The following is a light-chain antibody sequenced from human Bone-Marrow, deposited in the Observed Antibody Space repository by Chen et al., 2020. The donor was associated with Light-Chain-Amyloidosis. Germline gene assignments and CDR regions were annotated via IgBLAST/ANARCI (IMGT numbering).Light chain of an antibody. J-gene: IGLJ3*02. CDR3: LSYTSNSTRV. Sequence: QSALTQPASVSGSPGQSLTISCTGTSSDVGGYDYVSWYQQHPGKAPKLMIYEVTNRPLGVSNRFSGSKSGNTASLTISGLQAEDEADYYCLSYTSNSTRVFGGGTKLTVL. V-gene: IGLV2-14*01. CDR2: EVT. CDR1: SSDVGGYDY.